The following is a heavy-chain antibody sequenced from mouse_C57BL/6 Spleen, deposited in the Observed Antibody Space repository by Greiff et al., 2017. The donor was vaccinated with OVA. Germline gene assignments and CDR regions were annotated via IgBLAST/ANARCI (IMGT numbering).Heavy chain of an antibody. Sequence: EVQLQQSGPELVKPGASVKISCKASGYTFTDYYMNWVKQSHGKSLEWIGDINPNNGGTSYNQKFKGKATLTVDKSSSTAYMELRSLTSEDSAVYYCARAAGIYYEYDFAYWGQGTLVTVSA. D-gene: IGHD2-4*01. CDR2: INPNNGGT. V-gene: IGHV1-26*01. J-gene: IGHJ3*01. CDR3: ARAAGIYYEYDFAY. CDR1: GYTFTDYY.